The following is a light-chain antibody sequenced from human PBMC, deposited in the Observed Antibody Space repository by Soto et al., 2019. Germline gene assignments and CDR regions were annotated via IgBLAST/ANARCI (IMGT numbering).Light chain of an antibody. Sequence: DIVMTQSPATLSVSPRERATLSCRASQSVSSNLAWYQQKPGQAPRLLIYGASTGDTGIPARFSGSGSGTEFILTISSLQSEDFAVYYCQQYSKWPLTFGGGTKVDIK. CDR1: QSVSSN. V-gene: IGKV3-15*01. CDR3: QQYSKWPLT. CDR2: GAS. J-gene: IGKJ4*01.